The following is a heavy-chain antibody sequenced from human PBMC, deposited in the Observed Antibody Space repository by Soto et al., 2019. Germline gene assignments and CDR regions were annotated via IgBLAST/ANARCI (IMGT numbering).Heavy chain of an antibody. CDR3: ARWVINGDSEVSDF. CDR1: GVTFSSYT. D-gene: IGHD2-8*01. CDR2: IIPVLGVA. V-gene: IGHV1-69*02. J-gene: IGHJ3*01. Sequence: QVQLVQSGAEVRKPGSSVKVSCKASGVTFSSYTISWVRQAPGQGLEWMGRIIPVLGVANYAPKFQGRLSIIADEPTSTVYMDFSSLRSEDTAMYSARWVINGDSEVSDFWGQGTFITVSS.